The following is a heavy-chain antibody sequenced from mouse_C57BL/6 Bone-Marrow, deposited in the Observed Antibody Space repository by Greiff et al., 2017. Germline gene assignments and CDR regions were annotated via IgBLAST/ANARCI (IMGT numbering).Heavy chain of an antibody. CDR3: ASHYYDSRYYAMDY. Sequence: QVQLKQSGPELVKPGASVKISCKASGYAFSSSWMNWVKQRPGKGLEWIGRIYPGDGDTNYNGKFKGKATLTADKSSSTAYMQLSSLTSADSAVYFCASHYYDSRYYAMDYWGQGTSVTVSS. D-gene: IGHD1-1*01. CDR1: GYAFSSSW. J-gene: IGHJ4*01. CDR2: IYPGDGDT. V-gene: IGHV1-82*01.